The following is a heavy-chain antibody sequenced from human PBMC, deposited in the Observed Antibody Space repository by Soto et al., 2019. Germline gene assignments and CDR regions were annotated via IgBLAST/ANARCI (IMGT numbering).Heavy chain of an antibody. D-gene: IGHD6-6*01. V-gene: IGHV3-21*01. J-gene: IGHJ5*02. CDR2: ISSSSSYI. Sequence: GGSLRLSCAASGFTFSSYSMNWVRQAPGKGLEWVSSISSSSSYIYYADSVKGRFTISRDNAKNSLYLQMNSLRAEDTAVYYCARDLVIAARSNWFDPWGHGTLVTVSS. CDR3: ARDLVIAARSNWFDP. CDR1: GFTFSSYS.